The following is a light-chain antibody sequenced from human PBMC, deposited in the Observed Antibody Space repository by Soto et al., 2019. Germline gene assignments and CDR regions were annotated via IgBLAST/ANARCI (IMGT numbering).Light chain of an antibody. CDR1: SSNIGSNY. J-gene: IGLJ2*01. CDR3: AAWDDRLSVV. Sequence: QSVLTQPPSASGTPGQRVTSSCSGSSSNIGSNYVYWYQQLPGTAPKLLIYRNNQRPSGVPDRFSGSKSGTSASLAISGLRSEDEADYYCAAWDDRLSVVLGGGTKLTVL. CDR2: RNN. V-gene: IGLV1-47*01.